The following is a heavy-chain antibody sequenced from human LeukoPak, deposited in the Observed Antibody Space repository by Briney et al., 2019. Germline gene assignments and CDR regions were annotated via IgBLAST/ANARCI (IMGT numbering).Heavy chain of an antibody. D-gene: IGHD1-26*01. CDR1: GYSFTNFG. CDR2: TSPFEDDP. J-gene: IGHJ3*02. Sequence: ASVKVSCKASGYSFTNFGIAWVRQAPGQGLEWMGWTSPFEDDPDYAKKFQGRVTMTTDTSTYTAYMELRSLRPDDTGVYYCAKADPLIIAGARGDAFEIWGQGTLVTVSS. V-gene: IGHV1-18*01. CDR3: AKADPLIIAGARGDAFEI.